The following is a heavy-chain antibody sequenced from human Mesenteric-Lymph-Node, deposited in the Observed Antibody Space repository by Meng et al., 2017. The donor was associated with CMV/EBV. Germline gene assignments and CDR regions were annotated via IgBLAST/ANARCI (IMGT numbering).Heavy chain of an antibody. CDR1: GFTFSTSS. Sequence: GGSLRLSCAASGFTFSTSSMNWVRQAPGKGLEWVSSISSSSTYIYYADSVKGRFTISRDNAKNSLYLQMNSLRAEDTAVYYCARGGRDVSGWTGSYFADHWGQGMLVTVSS. CDR3: ARGGRDVSGWTGSYFADH. V-gene: IGHV3-21*01. CDR2: ISSSSTYI. J-gene: IGHJ4*02. D-gene: IGHD3/OR15-3a*01.